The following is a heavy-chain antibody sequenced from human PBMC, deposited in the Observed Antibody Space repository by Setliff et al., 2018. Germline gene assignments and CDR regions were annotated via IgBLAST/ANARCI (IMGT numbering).Heavy chain of an antibody. CDR3: ARDRDVSTIFGVVIPAASGLGY. Sequence: ASVKVSCKASGYTFTGYYMHWVRQAPGQGLEWMGWINPNSGGTNYAQKFQGRVTMTRDTSTTTAYMDLNSLRSDDTATYFCARDRDVSTIFGVVIPAASGLGYWGQGTLVTVSS. D-gene: IGHD3-3*01. CDR2: INPNSGGT. V-gene: IGHV1-2*02. J-gene: IGHJ4*02. CDR1: GYTFTGYY.